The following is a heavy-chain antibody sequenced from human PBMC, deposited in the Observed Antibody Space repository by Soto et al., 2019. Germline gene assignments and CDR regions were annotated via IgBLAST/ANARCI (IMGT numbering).Heavy chain of an antibody. J-gene: IGHJ4*02. V-gene: IGHV3-48*01. D-gene: IGHD2-2*01. CDR1: GFSFSTYS. CDR2: ISGGGGTM. Sequence: GGSLRLSCAASGFSFSTYSMNWVRQAPGKGLEWVSYISGGGGTMYYADSVEGRFTVSRDNAKNSLYLQMTSLRAEDTAVYYCARAPFEYCNSRACYAQPIDQWGQGTLVTVSS. CDR3: ARAPFEYCNSRACYAQPIDQ.